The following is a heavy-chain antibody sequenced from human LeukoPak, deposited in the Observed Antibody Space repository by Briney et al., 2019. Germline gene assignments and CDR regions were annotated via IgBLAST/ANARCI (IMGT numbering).Heavy chain of an antibody. CDR1: GGSIRSGGYY. Sequence: SETLSLTCTVSGGSIRSGGYYWSWIRQHPGKGLEWIGYIYYSGSTYYNPSLKSRVTISVDTSKNQFSLKLSSVTAADTAVYYCATGIAVAADDAFDIWGQGTMVTVSS. J-gene: IGHJ3*02. CDR2: IYYSGST. V-gene: IGHV4-31*03. CDR3: ATGIAVAADDAFDI. D-gene: IGHD6-19*01.